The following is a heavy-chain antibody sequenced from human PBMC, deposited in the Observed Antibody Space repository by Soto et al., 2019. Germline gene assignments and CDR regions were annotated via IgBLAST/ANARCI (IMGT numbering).Heavy chain of an antibody. Sequence: QLQLQESGPGLVKPSETLSLTCTVSGGSISSSSYYWGWIRQPPGKGLEWIGSIYYSGSTYYNPSLKGEVTISLNTSKTRSPRRLSFGPAADPVVNSCASRNGSSSDLDYWGQGTLVTVSS. CDR2: IYYSGST. CDR1: GGSISSSSYY. V-gene: IGHV4-39*01. J-gene: IGHJ4*02. CDR3: ASRNGSSSDLDY. D-gene: IGHD6-6*01.